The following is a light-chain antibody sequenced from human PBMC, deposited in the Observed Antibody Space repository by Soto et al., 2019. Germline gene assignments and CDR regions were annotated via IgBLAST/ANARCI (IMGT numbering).Light chain of an antibody. CDR2: TNN. V-gene: IGLV1-47*01. Sequence: QSVLTQPPSASGTPGQRVTISCSGSRSNIGSNYVFWYQQLPGTAPKLLIYTNNQRPSGVPDRFSGSKSGTSASLAISGLRSEDEADYYCAAWDDTLRGAVFGGGTKVTVL. CDR3: AAWDDTLRGAV. J-gene: IGLJ3*02. CDR1: RSNIGSNY.